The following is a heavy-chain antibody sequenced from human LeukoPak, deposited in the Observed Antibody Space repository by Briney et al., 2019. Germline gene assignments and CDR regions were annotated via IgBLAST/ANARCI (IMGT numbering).Heavy chain of an antibody. V-gene: IGHV3-13*01. J-gene: IGHJ3*02. CDR3: ARESSSSSTGAFDI. D-gene: IGHD6-13*01. CDR2: IGPAGDT. CDR1: GFTFSNCE. Sequence: PGGSLRLSCAASGFTFSNCEIHWVRQTTGKGLEWVSAIGPAGDTYYPGSVKGRFTVSRENAKNSLYLQMNSLRAGDTAVYYRARESSSSSTGAFDIWGQGTMVTVSS.